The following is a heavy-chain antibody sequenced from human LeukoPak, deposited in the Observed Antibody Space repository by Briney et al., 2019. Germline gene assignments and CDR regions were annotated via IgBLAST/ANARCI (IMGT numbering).Heavy chain of an antibody. Sequence: SETLSLTCTVSGGSISSGGYYGSWIRQHPGEGLEWIGYIYYSGSTYYNPSRKSRVIIGVDTSKNQFSLKLSSVTAADTAVYYCARGFGSPTPNHYFDYWGQGTLVTVSS. CDR1: GGSISSGGYY. CDR3: ARGFGSPTPNHYFDY. D-gene: IGHD1-26*01. CDR2: IYYSGST. V-gene: IGHV4-31*03. J-gene: IGHJ4*02.